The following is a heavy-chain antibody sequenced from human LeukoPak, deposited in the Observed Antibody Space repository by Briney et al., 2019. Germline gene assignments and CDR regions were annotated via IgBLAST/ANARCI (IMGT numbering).Heavy chain of an antibody. D-gene: IGHD6-19*01. J-gene: IGHJ4*02. V-gene: IGHV1-69*13. CDR2: IIPIFGTA. CDR1: GGTFSSYA. Sequence: SVKVSCKASGGTFSSYAISWVRQAPGQGLEWMGGIIPIFGTANYAQKFQGRVTIAADESTSTAYMELSSLRSEDTAVYYCARLPSSSSGWYYFDYWGQGTLVTVSS. CDR3: ARLPSSSSGWYYFDY.